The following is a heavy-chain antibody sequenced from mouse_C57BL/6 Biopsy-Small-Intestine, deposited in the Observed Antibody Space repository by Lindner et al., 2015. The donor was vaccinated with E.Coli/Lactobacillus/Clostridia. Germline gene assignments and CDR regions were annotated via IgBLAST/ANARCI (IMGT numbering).Heavy chain of an antibody. J-gene: IGHJ1*03. D-gene: IGHD1-1*02. Sequence: VQLQESGPELVKPGASVKLSCKASGYTFSSYDINWVKQRPGQGLEWIGWIYPRDGSNKYNEKFKGKVTLTVDTSSSTAYMELHSLTSEDSAVYFCAREETYGAKWYFDVWGTGTTVTVSS. CDR1: GYTFSSYD. CDR2: IYPRDGSN. V-gene: IGHV1-85*01. CDR3: AREETYGAKWYFDV.